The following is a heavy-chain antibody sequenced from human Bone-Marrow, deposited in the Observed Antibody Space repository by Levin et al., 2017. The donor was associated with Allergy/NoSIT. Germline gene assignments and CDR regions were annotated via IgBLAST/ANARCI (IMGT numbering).Heavy chain of an antibody. CDR3: ARGSAIAVPWGEAPDI. Sequence: KSGESLKISCKASGYTFTDYYLHWVRQAPGQGPEWMAWRDPNSGRTKYGEKFLSRVTMTSDTSISTTYLELTGLTSDDAAVYYCARGSAIAVPWGEAPDIWGQGTMVTVSS. CDR2: RDPNSGRT. J-gene: IGHJ3*02. V-gene: IGHV1-2*02. D-gene: IGHD6-19*01. CDR1: GYTFTDYY.